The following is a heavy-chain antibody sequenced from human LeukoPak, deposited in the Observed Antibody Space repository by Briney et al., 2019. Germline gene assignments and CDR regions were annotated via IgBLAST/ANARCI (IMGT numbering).Heavy chain of an antibody. J-gene: IGHJ4*02. CDR3: VKDNPPFDS. CDR1: GFSFRSYV. CDR2: ISTNGDST. Sequence: GGSLRLSCSASGFSFRSYVMHWVRQAPGKGLDYVSAISTNGDSTYYADSVKGRFTISRDNSKNTLYLRMSSLRAEDTAVYYCVKDNPPFDSWGQGTLVTVSS. V-gene: IGHV3-64D*06.